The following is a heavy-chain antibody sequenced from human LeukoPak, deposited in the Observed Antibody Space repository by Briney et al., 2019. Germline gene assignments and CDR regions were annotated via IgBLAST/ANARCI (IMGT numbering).Heavy chain of an antibody. V-gene: IGHV3-23*01. D-gene: IGHD4-23*01. Sequence: PGGSLRLSCAASGFTFSTYAMSWVRQAPGKGLEWVSALSPSGGITYYEDSVKGRFTISRDNSKNTLYLQMNSLRDEDTAVYYCARHDYAGNSGDYWGQGTLVTVSS. CDR1: GFTFSTYA. CDR3: ARHDYAGNSGDY. J-gene: IGHJ4*02. CDR2: LSPSGGIT.